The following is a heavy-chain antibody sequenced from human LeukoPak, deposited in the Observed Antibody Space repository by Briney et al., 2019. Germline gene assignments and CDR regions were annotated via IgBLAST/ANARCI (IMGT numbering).Heavy chain of an antibody. Sequence: GGSLRLSCATSGFTFSSNGLHWVRQAPGMGLEWVAFIRYDGSNEYHAKSEKGRFTISRDNSKNTLYLQMNSLRTEDTAVYYCAKTGYSGSAYGTWYFDYWGQGTLVSVSS. CDR2: IRYDGSNE. D-gene: IGHD5-12*01. J-gene: IGHJ4*02. CDR3: AKTGYSGSAYGTWYFDY. CDR1: GFTFSSNG. V-gene: IGHV3-30*02.